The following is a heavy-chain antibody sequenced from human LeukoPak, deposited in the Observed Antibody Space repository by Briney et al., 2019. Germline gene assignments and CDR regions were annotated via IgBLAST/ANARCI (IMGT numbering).Heavy chain of an antibody. CDR1: GFTFSRFA. J-gene: IGHJ1*01. CDR3: ARDQDDYNSLPPLFQH. D-gene: IGHD5-24*01. Sequence: GGSLRLSCAASGFTFSRFAMSWVRQAPGTGLDWVSGISGSGDGTYYADSVKGRFTISRDNSKNTLYLHMNNLRAEDTAVYYCARDQDDYNSLPPLFQHWGQGTLVTVSS. CDR2: ISGSGDGT. V-gene: IGHV3-23*01.